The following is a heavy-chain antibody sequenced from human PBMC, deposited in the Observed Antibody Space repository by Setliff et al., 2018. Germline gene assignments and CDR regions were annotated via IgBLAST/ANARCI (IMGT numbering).Heavy chain of an antibody. CDR2: IHRGVS. Sequence: PGGSLRLSCAASGFTVSSNSISWVRQAPGKGPEWVSVIHRGVSHYADSVTGRCTISRDNSKNTLYLQMSSLRAEDTAVYYCARGGVTNYYDSSGIPDAFDIWGQGTMVTVSS. CDR1: GFTVSSNS. J-gene: IGHJ3*02. D-gene: IGHD3-22*01. CDR3: ARGGVTNYYDSSGIPDAFDI. V-gene: IGHV3-66*01.